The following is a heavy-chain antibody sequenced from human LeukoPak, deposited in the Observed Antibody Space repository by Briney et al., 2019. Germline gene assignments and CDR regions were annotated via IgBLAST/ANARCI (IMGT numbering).Heavy chain of an antibody. CDR2: IYSGGST. Sequence: PGGSLRLSCAASGFTVSSNYMSWVRQAPGKGLEWASVIYSGGSTYYADSVKGRFTISRDNSKNTLYLQMNSLRAEDTAVYYCARVDTYSYGYDYWGQGTLVTVSS. D-gene: IGHD5-18*01. J-gene: IGHJ4*02. CDR1: GFTVSSNY. CDR3: ARVDTYSYGYDY. V-gene: IGHV3-53*01.